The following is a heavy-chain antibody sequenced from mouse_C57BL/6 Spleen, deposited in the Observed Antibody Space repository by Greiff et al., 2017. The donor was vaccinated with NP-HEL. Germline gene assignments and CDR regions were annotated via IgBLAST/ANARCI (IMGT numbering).Heavy chain of an antibody. V-gene: IGHV5-17*01. Sequence: EVKLVESGGGLVKPGGSLKLSCAASGFTFSDYGMHWVRQAPEKGLEWVAYISSGSSTIYYADTVKGRFTISRDNAKNTLFLQMTSLRSEDTAMYYCARAHYYGSSPVVWGTGTTVTVSS. CDR1: GFTFSDYG. J-gene: IGHJ1*03. CDR2: ISSGSSTI. D-gene: IGHD1-1*01. CDR3: ARAHYYGSSPVV.